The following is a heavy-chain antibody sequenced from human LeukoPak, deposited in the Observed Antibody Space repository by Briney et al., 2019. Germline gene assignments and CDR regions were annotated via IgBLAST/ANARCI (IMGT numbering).Heavy chain of an antibody. V-gene: IGHV3-9*01. Sequence: GRSLRLSCAVSGFTFDDYAMHWVRQVPGKGLECVSGINWNSDSIGYADSVKGRFTTSRDNAKNSLYLQMNSLRAEDTAFYYCAINGGGDSGYGNFDYWGQGTLVTVSS. CDR3: AINGGGDSGYGNFDY. D-gene: IGHD5-12*01. J-gene: IGHJ4*02. CDR2: INWNSDSI. CDR1: GFTFDDYA.